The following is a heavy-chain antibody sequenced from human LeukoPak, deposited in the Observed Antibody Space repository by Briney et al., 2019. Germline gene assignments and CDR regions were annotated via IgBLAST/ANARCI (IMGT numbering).Heavy chain of an antibody. J-gene: IGHJ4*02. CDR1: GFTFSSYW. CDR2: IKQDGSKK. D-gene: IGHD3-10*01. V-gene: IGHV3-7*01. Sequence: GGSLRPSCVASGFTFSSYWMSWVRQAPGKGLEWVANIKQDGSKKNYVDSVKGRFTISRDNAKNSLYLQMNSLRVEDTAVYYCARFISLGGWGQGAPVTVSS. CDR3: ARFISLGG.